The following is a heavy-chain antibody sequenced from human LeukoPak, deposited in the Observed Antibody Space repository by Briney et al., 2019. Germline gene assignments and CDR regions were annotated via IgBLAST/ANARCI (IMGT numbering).Heavy chain of an antibody. J-gene: IGHJ3*02. CDR3: ARAIRWGAFDAFDI. Sequence: PSETLSLTCTVSGGSISSYYWSWIRQPPGKGLEWIGYIYYSGSTNYNPSLKSRVTISVDTSKNQFSLKLSSVTAADTAVYYCARAIRWGAFDAFDIWGQGTMVTVSS. CDR1: GGSISSYY. CDR2: IYYSGST. V-gene: IGHV4-59*01. D-gene: IGHD3-16*01.